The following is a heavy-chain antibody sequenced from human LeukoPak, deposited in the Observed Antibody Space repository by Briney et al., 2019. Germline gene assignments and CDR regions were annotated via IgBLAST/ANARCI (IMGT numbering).Heavy chain of an antibody. J-gene: IGHJ4*02. CDR2: IKQDGSEK. CDR3: ARDVVATIRPGFDY. D-gene: IGHD5-12*01. V-gene: IGHV3-7*01. Sequence: GGSLRLSCAPSGFTFSSYWMSWVRQAPGKGLEWVANIKQDGSEKYYVDSVKGRFTISRDNAKNSLYLQMNSLRAEDTAVYYCARDVVATIRPGFDYWGQGTLVTVSS. CDR1: GFTFSSYW.